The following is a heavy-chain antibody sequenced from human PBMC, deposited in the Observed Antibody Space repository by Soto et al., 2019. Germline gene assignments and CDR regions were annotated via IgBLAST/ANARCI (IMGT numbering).Heavy chain of an antibody. CDR2: IYSGGST. CDR3: ARPYSSSLYYYYYYMDV. D-gene: IGHD6-13*01. Sequence: HPGGSLRLSCAASGFTVSSNYMSWVRQAPGKGLEWVSFIYSGGSTYYADSVKGRFAISRDNSKNTLYLQMNSLRAEDTAVHYCARPYSSSLYYYYYYMDVWGRGTTVTVSS. J-gene: IGHJ6*03. V-gene: IGHV3-66*01. CDR1: GFTVSSNY.